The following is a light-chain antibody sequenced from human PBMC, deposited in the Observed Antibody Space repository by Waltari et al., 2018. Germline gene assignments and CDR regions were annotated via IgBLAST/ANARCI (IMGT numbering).Light chain of an antibody. CDR2: GAS. CDR3: QQCYIRYT. J-gene: IGKJ2*01. CDR1: QSISSN. Sequence: EIVMTQSPATLFVSPGERATLSCRASQSISSNLAWYQQKPGQAPRLLMYGASNRATGIPARFSGSGSGTDFTLTISSLEPEDFAVYYCQQCYIRYTFGQGTKVEIK. V-gene: IGKV3D-15*01.